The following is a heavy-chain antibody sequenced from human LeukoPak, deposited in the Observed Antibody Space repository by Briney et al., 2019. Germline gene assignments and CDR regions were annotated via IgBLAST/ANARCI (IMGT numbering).Heavy chain of an antibody. D-gene: IGHD6-19*01. V-gene: IGHV3-33*06. CDR3: AKGNSGPPYYFDY. CDR1: GFTFSSYG. J-gene: IGHJ4*02. Sequence: GGSLRLSCAASGFTFSSYGMHWVRQAPGKGLEWVAVIWYDGSNKYYADSVKGRFTIPRDNSKNTLYLQMNSLRAEDTAVYYCAKGNSGPPYYFDYWGQGTLVTVSS. CDR2: IWYDGSNK.